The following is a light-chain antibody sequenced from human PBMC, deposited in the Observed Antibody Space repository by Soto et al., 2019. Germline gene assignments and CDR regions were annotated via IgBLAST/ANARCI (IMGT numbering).Light chain of an antibody. Sequence: QSVLTQPPSVSGAPGQRVTISCTGSSSNIGAGYDVHWYQQLPGTAPKLLIYGNNNRPSGVPDRFSVSQSGTSASLAITGLQAEDEAGYYCNSQTTSGIRVFGTGTKLTVL. CDR1: SSNIGAGYD. CDR3: NSQTTSGIRV. CDR2: GNN. J-gene: IGLJ1*01. V-gene: IGLV1-40*01.